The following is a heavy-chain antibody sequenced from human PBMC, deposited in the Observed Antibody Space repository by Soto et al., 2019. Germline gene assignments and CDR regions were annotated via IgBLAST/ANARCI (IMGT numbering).Heavy chain of an antibody. J-gene: IGHJ6*02. CDR2: ISSNGGST. CDR1: GFTFSSYA. CDR3: VKDDNVGTNSNNGVYYYGMDV. Sequence: GGSLRLSCSASGFTFSSYAMHWVRQAPGKGLEYVSAISSNGGSTYYADSVKGRFTISRDNSKNTLYLQMSSLRAEDTAVYYCVKDDNVGTNSNNGVYYYGMDVWGQGTTVTVSS. V-gene: IGHV3-64D*08. D-gene: IGHD4-4*01.